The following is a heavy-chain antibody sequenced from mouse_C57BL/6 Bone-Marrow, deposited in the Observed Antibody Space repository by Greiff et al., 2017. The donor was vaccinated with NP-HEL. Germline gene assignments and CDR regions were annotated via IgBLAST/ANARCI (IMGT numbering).Heavy chain of an antibody. CDR1: GYTFTDYN. V-gene: IGHV1-18*01. CDR2: INPNNGGT. D-gene: IGHD2-4*01. Sequence: VQLQQSGPELVKPGASVKIPCKASGYTFTDYNMDWVKQSHGKSLEWIGDINPNNGGTIYNQKFKGKATLTVDKSSSTAYMELRSLTSEDTAVYYCARSSIYYDYDKNWYFDVWGTGTTVTVSS. CDR3: ARSSIYYDYDKNWYFDV. J-gene: IGHJ1*03.